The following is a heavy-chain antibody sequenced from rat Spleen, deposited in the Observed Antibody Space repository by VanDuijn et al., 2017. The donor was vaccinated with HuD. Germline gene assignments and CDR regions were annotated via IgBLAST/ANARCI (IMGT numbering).Heavy chain of an antibody. J-gene: IGHJ3*01. Sequence: EVQLVESDGGLVQPGGSLELSCAASGFIFSDFYMAWVRQAPTKGLEWVASISSGGGGTYYPDSVKGRFTISRDNAKSTLYLQMDSLRSADTATYYCVRQDTSGYSNWFAYWGQGTLVTVSS. CDR1: GFIFSDFY. V-gene: IGHV5-25*01. CDR2: ISSGGGGT. D-gene: IGHD4-3*01. CDR3: VRQDTSGYSNWFAY.